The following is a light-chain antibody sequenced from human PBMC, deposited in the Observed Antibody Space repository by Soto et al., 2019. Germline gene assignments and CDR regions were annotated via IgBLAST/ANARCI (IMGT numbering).Light chain of an antibody. CDR3: QQYGSSPGT. V-gene: IGKV3-20*01. Sequence: EIVLTQSPGTLSLSPGERATLSYRASQSVSSSYLAWYQQKPGQAPRLLIYGASSRATGIPDRFSGSGSGTDFTLTISRLEPEDFAVYYCQQYGSSPGTFGQGTKLEIK. CDR1: QSVSSSY. CDR2: GAS. J-gene: IGKJ2*01.